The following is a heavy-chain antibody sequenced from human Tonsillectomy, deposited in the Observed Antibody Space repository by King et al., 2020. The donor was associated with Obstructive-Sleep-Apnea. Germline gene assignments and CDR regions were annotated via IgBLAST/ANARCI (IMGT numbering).Heavy chain of an antibody. D-gene: IGHD3-22*01. CDR2: IKQDGSEK. CDR1: GFTFSSYW. Sequence: VQLVESGGGLVQPGGSLRLSCAASGFTFSSYWMSWVRQAPGKGLEWVANIKQDGSEKYYVDSVKGRFTISRDNAKNSLYLQMNSLRAEDTAVYYCARPQQKYDYDSSGYRIGSFDYWGQGTLVTVSS. J-gene: IGHJ4*02. V-gene: IGHV3-7*03. CDR3: ARPQQKYDYDSSGYRIGSFDY.